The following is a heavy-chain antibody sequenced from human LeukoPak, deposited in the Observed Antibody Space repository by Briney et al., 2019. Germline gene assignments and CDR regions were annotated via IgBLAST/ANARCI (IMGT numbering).Heavy chain of an antibody. D-gene: IGHD1-26*01. CDR1: GGSISSDGYY. Sequence: PSETLSLTCTVSGGSISSDGYYWSWIRQHPGKGLEWIGYIYYSGSTYYNPSLKSRLTISVDTSKNQSSLKLSSVTAADTAVYYCARVGAGGDYFDYWGQGTLVTVSS. J-gene: IGHJ4*02. CDR3: ARVGAGGDYFDY. CDR2: IYYSGST. V-gene: IGHV4-31*03.